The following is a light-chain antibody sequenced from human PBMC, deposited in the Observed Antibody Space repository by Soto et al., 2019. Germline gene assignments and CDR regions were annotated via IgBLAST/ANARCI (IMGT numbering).Light chain of an antibody. CDR3: QHYNNWPPWT. CDR2: GAS. CDR1: QSVSSN. J-gene: IGKJ1*01. V-gene: IGKV3-15*01. Sequence: DIVITQSPATLSVSPGERATLSCRASQSVSSNLAWYQQEPGQAPRLLIYGASTRATGIPARFSGSGSGTEFTLTISSLQSEDFAVYYCQHYNNWPPWTFGQGTKVEIK.